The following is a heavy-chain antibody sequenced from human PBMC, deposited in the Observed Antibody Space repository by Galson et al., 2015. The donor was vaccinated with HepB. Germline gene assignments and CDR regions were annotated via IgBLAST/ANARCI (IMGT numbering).Heavy chain of an antibody. D-gene: IGHD4-23*01. J-gene: IGHJ5*01. CDR3: ARDYVRYSGNFNRFDS. V-gene: IGHV1-18*04. Sequence: SVKVSCKASGYTFTSYGISWVRQAPGQGLEWMGWISPYKGYTNYAQRLQGRVTMTRDTSTRTVYMELRSLRSDDTAMYYCARDYVRYSGNFNRFDSWGQETLVTVSS. CDR1: GYTFTSYG. CDR2: ISPYKGYT.